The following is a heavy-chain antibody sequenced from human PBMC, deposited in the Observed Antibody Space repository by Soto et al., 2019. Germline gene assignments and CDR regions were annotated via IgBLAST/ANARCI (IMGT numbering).Heavy chain of an antibody. D-gene: IGHD6-25*01. CDR2: IYNSGST. Sequence: SETLSLTCSVSGGSVSSGGYHWTWIRQHPGKGLEWIGYIYNSGSTYYNPSLKSRVTISADTSKNQFSLNLSSVTAADTAVYYCGNGYHRDLHSYWAQGTPVTGSS. CDR3: GNGYHRDLHSY. J-gene: IGHJ4*01. CDR1: GGSVSSGGYH. V-gene: IGHV4-31*03.